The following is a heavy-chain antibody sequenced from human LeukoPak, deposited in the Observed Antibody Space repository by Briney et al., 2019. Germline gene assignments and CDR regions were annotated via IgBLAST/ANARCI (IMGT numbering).Heavy chain of an antibody. CDR2: IYYSGST. D-gene: IGHD5-24*01. V-gene: IGHV4-59*08. J-gene: IGHJ4*02. CDR1: GDSISGNY. Sequence: TASETLSLTCTVSGDSISGNYWTWIRQPPGKGLEGIGYIYYSGSTNYNASLKSRVTISVDTSKNQFSLKLSSVTAADTAVYYCARLGDGDNLRYFDYWGQGTLVTVSS. CDR3: ARLGDGDNLRYFDY.